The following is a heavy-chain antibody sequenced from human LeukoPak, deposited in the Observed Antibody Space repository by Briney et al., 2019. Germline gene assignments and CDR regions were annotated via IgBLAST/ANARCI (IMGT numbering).Heavy chain of an antibody. Sequence: GGSLRLSCAASGFTFTSYWMSWVRQAPGKGLEWVANIKQDGSEKYYVDSVKGRFTISRDNAKNSLYLQMNSLRAEDTAVYYCAKDRGITGTTPLFDYWGQGTLVTVSS. CDR1: GFTFTSYW. CDR3: AKDRGITGTTPLFDY. V-gene: IGHV3-7*03. D-gene: IGHD1-7*01. J-gene: IGHJ4*02. CDR2: IKQDGSEK.